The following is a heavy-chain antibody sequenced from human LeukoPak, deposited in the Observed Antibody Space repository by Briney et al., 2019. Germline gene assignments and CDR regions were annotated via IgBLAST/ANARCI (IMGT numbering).Heavy chain of an antibody. D-gene: IGHD3-3*01. CDR3: ARVESPRYDFWSGYYPRVFDY. CDR1: GGSFSGYY. Sequence: PSETLSLTCAVYGGSFSGYYWSWIRQPPGKGLEWIGEINHSGSTNYNPSLKSRVTISVDTSKNQFSLKLSSVTAADTAVYYCARVESPRYDFWSGYYPRVFDYWGQGTLVTVSS. V-gene: IGHV4-34*01. J-gene: IGHJ4*02. CDR2: INHSGST.